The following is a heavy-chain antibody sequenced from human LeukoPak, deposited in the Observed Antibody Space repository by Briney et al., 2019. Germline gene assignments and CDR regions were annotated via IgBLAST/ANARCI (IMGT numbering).Heavy chain of an antibody. CDR1: GFSLSDHY. D-gene: IGHD3-22*01. Sequence: GGSLRLSCAASGFSLSDHYMDWVRQAPGQGPELIGHIRNAGDGYTTEYAASVKGRFTVSRDDSKNSLYLQMNSLRAEDTAVYYCARFGVSDSSGYYFRFDYWGQGTLVTVSS. V-gene: IGHV3-72*01. CDR3: ARFGVSDSSGYYFRFDY. J-gene: IGHJ4*02. CDR2: IRNAGDGYTT.